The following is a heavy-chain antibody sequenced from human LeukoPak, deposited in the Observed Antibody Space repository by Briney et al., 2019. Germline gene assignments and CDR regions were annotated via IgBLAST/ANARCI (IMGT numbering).Heavy chain of an antibody. Sequence: SETLSLTCTVSGGSISSYYWSWIRQPPGKGLEWIGYIYYSGSTNYNPSLKSRVTISVDTSKNQFSLKLSSVTAADTAVYYCAKTYGARVDYWGQGTLVTVSS. J-gene: IGHJ4*02. D-gene: IGHD4-17*01. CDR3: AKTYGARVDY. V-gene: IGHV4-59*08. CDR2: IYYSGST. CDR1: GGSISSYY.